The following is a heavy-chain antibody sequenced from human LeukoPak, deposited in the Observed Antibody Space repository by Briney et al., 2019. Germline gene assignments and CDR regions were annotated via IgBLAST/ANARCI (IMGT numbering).Heavy chain of an antibody. V-gene: IGHV4-30-4*01. Sequence: SETLSLTCTVSGGSISSGDYYWSWVRQPPGKGLEWIGHIYYSGSTYYNPSLKSRVSVSVDTSENQLSLKLSSVTAADTAVYYCARGLVTGGYYYGLDVWGQGATVTVSS. CDR2: IYYSGST. J-gene: IGHJ6*02. D-gene: IGHD1-14*01. CDR3: ARGLVTGGYYYGLDV. CDR1: GGSISSGDYY.